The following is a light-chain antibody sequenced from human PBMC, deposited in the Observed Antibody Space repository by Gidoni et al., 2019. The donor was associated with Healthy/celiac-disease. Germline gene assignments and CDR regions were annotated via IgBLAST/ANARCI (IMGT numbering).Light chain of an antibody. CDR3: LSADSSGTYGV. V-gene: IGLV3-16*01. CDR2: KDS. Sequence: SYELTQPPSVSVSLGQMARITCSGEAFPKKKYAYWYQQKPGHLPVLLIYKDSERPSGIPERFSGSSSGKIVTLTSSGVQAEDEADYYCLSADSSGTYGVFGGGTKLTVL. CDR1: AFPKKKY. J-gene: IGLJ3*02.